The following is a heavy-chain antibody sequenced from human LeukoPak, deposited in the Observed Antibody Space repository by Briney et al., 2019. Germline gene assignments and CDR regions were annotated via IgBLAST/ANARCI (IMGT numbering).Heavy chain of an antibody. J-gene: IGHJ4*02. Sequence: GGSLRLSCAASGFTFSSYGMHWVRQAPGKGLEWVAVIWYDGSNKYYADSVKGRFTISRDNSKNTLYLQMSSLRAEDTAVYYCARGYLGYCSSTSCELDYWGQGTLVTVSS. V-gene: IGHV3-33*01. CDR2: IWYDGSNK. D-gene: IGHD2-2*01. CDR1: GFTFSSYG. CDR3: ARGYLGYCSSTSCELDY.